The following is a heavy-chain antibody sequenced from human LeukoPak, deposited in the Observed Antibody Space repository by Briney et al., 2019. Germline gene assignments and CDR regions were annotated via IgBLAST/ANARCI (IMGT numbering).Heavy chain of an antibody. CDR1: GGSITSSSYD. V-gene: IGHV4-39*07. Sequence: SETLSLTCTVSGGSITSSSYDWGWIRQPPGKGLEWIGSIYYSGSTYYNPSLKSRVTISVDTSKNQFSLKLSSVTAADTAVYYCARDVTVTTSLGYYYYYMDVWGKGTTVTVSS. CDR3: ARDVTVTTSLGYYYYYMDV. D-gene: IGHD4-17*01. CDR2: IYYSGST. J-gene: IGHJ6*03.